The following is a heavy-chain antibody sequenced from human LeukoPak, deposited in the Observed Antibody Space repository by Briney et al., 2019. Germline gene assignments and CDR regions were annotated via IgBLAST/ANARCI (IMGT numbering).Heavy chain of an antibody. CDR2: LYTSGST. Sequence: SETLSLTCTVSGGSISSYYWSWIRQPAGKGLECIGRLYTSGSTNYNPSLKSRVTISVDTSKNQFSLKLSSVTAAHTADYYCARGVQLELLPATQFDYSGQGTLVTVSS. CDR1: GGSISSYY. J-gene: IGHJ4*02. V-gene: IGHV4-4*07. CDR3: ARGVQLELLPATQFDY. D-gene: IGHD1-7*01.